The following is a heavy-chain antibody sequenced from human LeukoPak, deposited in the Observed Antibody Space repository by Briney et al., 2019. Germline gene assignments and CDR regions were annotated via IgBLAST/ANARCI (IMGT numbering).Heavy chain of an antibody. D-gene: IGHD6-13*01. CDR3: ARDKYSSSWYFDYLGHWFDP. CDR2: INPSGGST. J-gene: IGHJ5*02. Sequence: ASVKVSCKASGYTFTSYYMHWVRRAPGQGLEWMGIINPSGGSTSYAQKFQGRVTMTRDTSTSTVYMELSSLRSEDTAVYYCARDKYSSSWYFDYLGHWFDPWGQGTLVTVSS. CDR1: GYTFTSYY. V-gene: IGHV1-46*01.